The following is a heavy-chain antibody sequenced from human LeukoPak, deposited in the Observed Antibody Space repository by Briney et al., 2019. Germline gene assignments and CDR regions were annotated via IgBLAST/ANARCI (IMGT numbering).Heavy chain of an antibody. CDR2: INFDGTTT. CDR1: GFTFSSYW. V-gene: IGHV3-74*01. Sequence: PGGSLRLSCGASGFTFSSYWMHWVRQAPGKGPVWVSRINFDGTTTTYADSVEGRFTISRDKAKKTLYLQMNSLRNEDTAVYYCARDLNRNQVDYWGQRTLVTVSS. J-gene: IGHJ4*02. CDR3: ARDLNRNQVDY. D-gene: IGHD1-14*01.